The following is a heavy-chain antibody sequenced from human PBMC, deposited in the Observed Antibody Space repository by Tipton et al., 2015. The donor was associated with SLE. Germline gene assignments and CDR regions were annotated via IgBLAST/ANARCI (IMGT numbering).Heavy chain of an antibody. J-gene: IGHJ4*02. CDR1: GYSISSGYY. Sequence: TLSLTCAVSGYSISSGYYWGWIRQPPGKGLEWIGEINHSGSTNYNPSLKSRVTISVDTSKNQFSLKLTSVTAADTAVYYCARDGGGAFDYWGQGTLVTVSS. CDR2: INHSGST. CDR3: ARDGGGAFDY. D-gene: IGHD3-16*01. V-gene: IGHV4-38-2*02.